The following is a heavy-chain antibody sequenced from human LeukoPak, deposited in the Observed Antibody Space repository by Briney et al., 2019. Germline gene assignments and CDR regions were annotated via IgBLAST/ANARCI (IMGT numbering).Heavy chain of an antibody. CDR3: ARRYYYDSSGDAFDI. D-gene: IGHD3-22*01. CDR1: GFTFSSYW. CDR2: IKQDGSEK. J-gene: IGHJ3*02. Sequence: GGSLRLSCEASGFTFSSYWMSWVRQAPGKGLEWVANIKQDGSEKKYLDSVKGRFTISRDNAKNSMYLQMDSLRAEDTAVYYCARRYYYDSSGDAFDIWGQGTMVTVSS. V-gene: IGHV3-7*01.